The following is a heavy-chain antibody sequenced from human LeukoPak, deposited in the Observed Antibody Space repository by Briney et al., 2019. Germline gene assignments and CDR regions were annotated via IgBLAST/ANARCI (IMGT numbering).Heavy chain of an antibody. D-gene: IGHD3-3*02. V-gene: IGHV3-30*02. CDR2: IRYDGSNK. CDR3: AKAALSYFDY. Sequence: PGGSLRLSCAASGFTFSSYGMHWVRQAPGKGLEWAAFIRYDGSNKYYADSVKGRFTISRDNSKNTLYLQMNSLRAENTAVYYCAKAALSYFDYWGQGTLVTVSS. CDR1: GFTFSSYG. J-gene: IGHJ4*02.